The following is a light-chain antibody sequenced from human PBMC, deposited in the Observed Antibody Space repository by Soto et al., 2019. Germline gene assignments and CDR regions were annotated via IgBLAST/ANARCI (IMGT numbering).Light chain of an antibody. CDR2: EGS. V-gene: IGLV2-23*01. CDR3: CSYAGSSSVV. Sequence: QSVLTQPASVSGSPGQSITISCTGTSRDIGTYTLVSWYQQYPGKAPKLIIYEGSKRPSGVSNRFSASKTDRTASLTISGLQPEDEADYYCCSYAGSSSVVFGGGTKLTVL. J-gene: IGLJ2*01. CDR1: SRDIGTYTL.